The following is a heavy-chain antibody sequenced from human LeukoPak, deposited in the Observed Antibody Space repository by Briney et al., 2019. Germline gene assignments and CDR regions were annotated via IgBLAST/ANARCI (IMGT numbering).Heavy chain of an antibody. D-gene: IGHD6-19*01. Sequence: ASVKVSCTASGYTFTSYGISGVRQAPGQGLEWMGWISAYNGNTNYAQKLQVRATMTTDTSTSTAYMELRSLRSDDTAVYYCAILIAVAGRLGGYCGQGTLVTVSS. V-gene: IGHV1-18*01. J-gene: IGHJ4*02. CDR3: AILIAVAGRLGGY. CDR2: ISAYNGNT. CDR1: GYTFTSYG.